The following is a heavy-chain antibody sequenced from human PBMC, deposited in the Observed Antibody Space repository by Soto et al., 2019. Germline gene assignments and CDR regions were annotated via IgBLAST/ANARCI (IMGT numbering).Heavy chain of an antibody. D-gene: IGHD3-10*01. CDR3: ARLSMVRGVTTAAFDI. CDR1: GYSFTSYW. Sequence: PGESLKISCKGSGYSFTSYWISWVRQMPGKGLEWMGRIDPSDSYTNYSPSFQGHVTISADKSISTAYLQWSSLKASDTAMYYCARLSMVRGVTTAAFDIWGQGTMVTVSS. CDR2: IDPSDSYT. J-gene: IGHJ3*02. V-gene: IGHV5-10-1*01.